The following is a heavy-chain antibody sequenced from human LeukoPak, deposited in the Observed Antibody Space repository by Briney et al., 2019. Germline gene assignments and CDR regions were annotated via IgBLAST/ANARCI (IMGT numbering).Heavy chain of an antibody. CDR2: IYRGGSA. CDR3: ARGGDHEGDVFDI. Sequence: GGSLRLSCAASGFTFDDYGMSWVRQAPGKGLEWVSVIYRGGSASYADSVRGRFTTSRDSSKNTLYLQMNSLRAEDIAVYYCARGGDHEGDVFDIWGQGTMVTVSS. V-gene: IGHV3-53*01. D-gene: IGHD5-24*01. J-gene: IGHJ3*02. CDR1: GFTFDDYG.